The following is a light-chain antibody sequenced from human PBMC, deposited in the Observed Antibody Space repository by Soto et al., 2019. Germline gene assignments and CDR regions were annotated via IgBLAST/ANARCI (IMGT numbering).Light chain of an antibody. J-gene: IGKJ4*01. CDR3: QQYGSSPPLT. CDR2: GAS. V-gene: IGKV3-20*01. CDR1: QSVSSNF. Sequence: EIVLTQSPGTLSLSPGERATLSCRASQSVSSNFLAWYQQKPGQAPRLLIYGASTRATGIPDRFSGRGSGTDFTLTISRLEPEDFSLYYCQQYGSSPPLTFGGGTKVEI.